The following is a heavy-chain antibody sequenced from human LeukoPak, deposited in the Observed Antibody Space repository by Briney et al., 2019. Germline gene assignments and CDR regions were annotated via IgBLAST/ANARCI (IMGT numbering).Heavy chain of an antibody. CDR3: ATRAGYFDY. Sequence: GGSLRLSCAASGYIFSNYWMTWVRQAPGKGLEWVANIKPDGSEKYYVDSVKGRFTISRDNAKNSLYLQMNSLRAEDTAVYYCATRAGYFDYWGQGTLVTVSS. J-gene: IGHJ4*02. CDR1: GYIFSNYW. D-gene: IGHD6-19*01. CDR2: IKPDGSEK. V-gene: IGHV3-7*02.